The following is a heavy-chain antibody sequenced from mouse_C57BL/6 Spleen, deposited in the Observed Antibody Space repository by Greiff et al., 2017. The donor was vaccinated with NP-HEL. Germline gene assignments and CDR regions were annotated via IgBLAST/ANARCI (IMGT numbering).Heavy chain of an antibody. V-gene: IGHV1-55*01. CDR1: GYTFTSYW. J-gene: IGHJ1*03. Sequence: QVQLQQPGAELVKPGASVKMSCKASGYTFTSYWITWVKQRPGQGLEWIGDIYPGSGSTNYNEKFKSKATLTVDTSSSTAYMQLRSLTSEDSAVYYFADGSSPYWYFDVWGTGTTVTVSS. CDR2: IYPGSGST. D-gene: IGHD1-1*01. CDR3: ADGSSPYWYFDV.